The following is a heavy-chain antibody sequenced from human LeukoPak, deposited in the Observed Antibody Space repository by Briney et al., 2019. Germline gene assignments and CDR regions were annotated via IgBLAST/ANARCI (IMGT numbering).Heavy chain of an antibody. D-gene: IGHD5-24*01. CDR2: IIPIFGTA. Sequence: SVKVSCKASGYTFTGYYMHWVRQAPGQGLEWMGGIIPIFGTANYAQKFQGRVTITADESTSTAYMELSSLRSEDTAVYYCAGRDGYNLGPTTYYFDYWGQGTLVTVSS. CDR3: AGRDGYNLGPTTYYFDY. V-gene: IGHV1-69*13. J-gene: IGHJ4*02. CDR1: GYTFTGYY.